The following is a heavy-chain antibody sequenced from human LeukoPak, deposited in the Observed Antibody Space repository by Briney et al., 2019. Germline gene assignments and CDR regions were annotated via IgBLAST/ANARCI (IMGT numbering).Heavy chain of an antibody. D-gene: IGHD3-10*01. V-gene: IGHV3-21*04. CDR1: GFTFNTYS. Sequence: GRSLRLACVAAGFTFNTYSLSWVRQEAGEWLEWVSSISSSSRYIYHADSVKGRFTISRDNAKNSLYLQMNSLRAEDTAVYYCARDQGTYFDYWGQGTLVTVSS. CDR2: ISSSSRYI. CDR3: ARDQGTYFDY. J-gene: IGHJ4*02.